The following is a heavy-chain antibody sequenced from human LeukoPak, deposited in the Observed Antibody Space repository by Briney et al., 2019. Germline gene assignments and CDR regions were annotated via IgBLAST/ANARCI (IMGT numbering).Heavy chain of an antibody. CDR2: INHSGST. V-gene: IGHV4-34*01. CDR1: GGSFSGYY. CDR3: ARVRATISNY. J-gene: IGHJ4*02. D-gene: IGHD5-12*01. Sequence: SGTLSLTCAVYGGSFSGYYWSWIRQPPGKGLEWIGEINHSGSTNYNPSLKSRVTISVDTSKNQFSLKLSSVTAADTAVYYCARVRATISNYWGQGTLVTVSS.